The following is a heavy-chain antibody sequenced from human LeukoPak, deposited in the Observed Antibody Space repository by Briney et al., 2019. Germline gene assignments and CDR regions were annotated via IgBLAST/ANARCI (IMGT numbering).Heavy chain of an antibody. CDR2: ISSSSTYI. J-gene: IGHJ4*02. CDR3: ARDLRHELPMRDY. Sequence: PGGSLRLSCAASGFTFSSYTMNWVRQAPGKGLKWVSSISSSSTYIFYADSVKGRFTISRDNAKNSLYLQMNSLRAEDTAVYYCARDLRHELPMRDYWGQGTLVTVSS. D-gene: IGHD3-10*01. V-gene: IGHV3-21*01. CDR1: GFTFSSYT.